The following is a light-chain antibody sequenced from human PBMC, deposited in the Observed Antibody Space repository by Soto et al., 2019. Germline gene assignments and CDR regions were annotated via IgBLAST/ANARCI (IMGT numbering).Light chain of an antibody. CDR1: QSVSSSY. CDR2: GAS. Sequence: EIVLTQSPGTLSFSPGERATLSCRASQSVSSSYLAWYQQKPGQAPRLLIYGASSRATGIPDRFSGCGSGTDFTLTISRLEPEDFAVYYCQQYGSSPRTFGQGTKVDIK. J-gene: IGKJ1*01. V-gene: IGKV3-20*01. CDR3: QQYGSSPRT.